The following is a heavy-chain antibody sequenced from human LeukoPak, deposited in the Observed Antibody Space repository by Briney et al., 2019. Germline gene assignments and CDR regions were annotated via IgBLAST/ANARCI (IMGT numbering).Heavy chain of an antibody. CDR3: ARLRRDGYKPRDY. CDR1: GGSISSSSYY. V-gene: IGHV4-39*01. CDR2: IYYSGST. Sequence: SETLSLTCTVSGGSISSSSYYWGWIRQPPGKGLEWIGSIYYSGSTYYNPSLKSRVTISVDTSKNQFSLKLSSVTAADTAVYYCARLRRDGYKPRDYWGQGTLVTVSS. J-gene: IGHJ4*02. D-gene: IGHD5-24*01.